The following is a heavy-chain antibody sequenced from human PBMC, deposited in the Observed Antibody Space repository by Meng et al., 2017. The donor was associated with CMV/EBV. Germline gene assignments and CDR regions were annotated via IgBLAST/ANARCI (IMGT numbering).Heavy chain of an antibody. CDR3: ARVYSTGRSCYGNWFDP. CDR1: GGAISSRYYY. CDR2: IYSSVST. V-gene: IGHV4-30-4*08. D-gene: IGHD2-15*01. Sequence: QPQYSCPVLLNPPQPLSPPCTGSGGAISSRYYYWSWIHPPPGQVFEYIGDIYSSVSTHYNPSLKSRVTISVDTSKNQFSLKLSSVTAADTSVYYCARVYSTGRSCYGNWFDPWGQGTLVTVST. J-gene: IGHJ5*02.